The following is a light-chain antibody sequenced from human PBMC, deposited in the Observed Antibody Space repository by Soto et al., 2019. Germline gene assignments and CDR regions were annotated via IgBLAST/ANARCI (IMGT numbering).Light chain of an antibody. J-gene: IGKJ4*01. CDR2: DAS. CDR3: VQNVNHPPT. V-gene: IGKV1-33*01. Sequence: DIQTTQSPASLSTSVGDLVTITCQASQDISNYLTWYQQKPGKAPKLLIYDASNLETGVPSRFSGSGSGTDFTFTISSLPREDSATYYCVQNVNHPPTFGGGTKVEI. CDR1: QDISNY.